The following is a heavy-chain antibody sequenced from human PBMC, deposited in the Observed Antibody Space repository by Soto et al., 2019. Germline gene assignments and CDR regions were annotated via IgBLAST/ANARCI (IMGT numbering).Heavy chain of an antibody. CDR3: AGYRPPFDC. CDR2: ISAYNGNT. J-gene: IGHJ4*02. D-gene: IGHD2-15*01. V-gene: IGHV1-18*01. CDR1: GYTFTSYG. Sequence: QVQLVQSGAEVKKPGASVKVSCKASGYTFTSYGISWVRQAPGQGLEWMGWISAYNGNTNYAQKLQGRVTMTTDTTTSTGYMELRGLRSGDTAVYYCAGYRPPFDCSGQGTLVTVSS.